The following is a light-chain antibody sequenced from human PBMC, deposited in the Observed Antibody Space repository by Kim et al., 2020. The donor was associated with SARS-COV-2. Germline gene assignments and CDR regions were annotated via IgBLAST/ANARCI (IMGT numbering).Light chain of an antibody. CDR2: DAS. J-gene: IGKJ1*01. Sequence: DIQMTQSPSTLSASVGDRVTITCRASQSLSRWLAWYQQKPGKAPNLLIYDASNLQSGVPSRFSGSGSGTEFTLTISSLQPDDFATYYCQQYNSYPWTFGQGTKVDIK. V-gene: IGKV1-5*01. CDR3: QQYNSYPWT. CDR1: QSLSRW.